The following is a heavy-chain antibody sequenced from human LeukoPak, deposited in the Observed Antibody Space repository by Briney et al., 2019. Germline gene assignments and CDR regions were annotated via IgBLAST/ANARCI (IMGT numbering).Heavy chain of an antibody. CDR1: GGSISSYY. V-gene: IGHV4-59*12. D-gene: IGHD3-3*01. CDR3: ARGRSNYDFWSGYYSVFGY. Sequence: SETLSLTCTVSGGSISSYYWSWIRQPPGKGLEWIGYIYYSGSTNYNPSLKSRVTISVDTSKNQFSLKLSSVTAADTAVYYCARGRSNYDFWSGYYSVFGYWGQGTLVTVSS. J-gene: IGHJ4*02. CDR2: IYYSGST.